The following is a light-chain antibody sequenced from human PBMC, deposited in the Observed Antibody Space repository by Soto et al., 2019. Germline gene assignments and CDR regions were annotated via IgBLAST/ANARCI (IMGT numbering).Light chain of an antibody. CDR3: QQSYSRPRA. Sequence: DIQMTQSPSSLSASVGDRITITCRASQSISTYVNWYQQKPGKAPNLLIYSASSLESGVPSGFSGSGSGTDFTLTIRSLQPEDFATYFCQQSYSRPRAFGQGTKVDIK. J-gene: IGKJ1*01. CDR1: QSISTY. CDR2: SAS. V-gene: IGKV1-39*01.